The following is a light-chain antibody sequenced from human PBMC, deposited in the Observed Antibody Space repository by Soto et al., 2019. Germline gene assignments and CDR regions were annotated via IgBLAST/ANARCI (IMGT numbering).Light chain of an antibody. CDR1: ESVSSY. V-gene: IGKV1-39*01. CDR2: AAS. Sequence: DIQMTQSPSSLSASVGDRVTITCRAKESVSSYVNWYQQKPGKAPKLLIYAASSLQSGVPARFSGSGSVTDFALTISGLQPEDFATYYCQQSYSKWTFGQGTKVEIK. CDR3: QQSYSKWT. J-gene: IGKJ1*01.